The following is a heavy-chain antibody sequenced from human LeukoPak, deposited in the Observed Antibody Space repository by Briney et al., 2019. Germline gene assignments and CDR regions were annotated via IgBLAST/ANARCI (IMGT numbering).Heavy chain of an antibody. D-gene: IGHD3-9*01. J-gene: IGHJ4*02. Sequence: GASVKVSCKASGYTFTGYYMHWVRQAPGQGLEWMGWINPNSGGTNFAQKFQGGVTMTRDTSISTAYMEVSRLRPDDTAVYYCARRGTYYDILTGYIYYFDYWGQGTLVTVSS. CDR3: ARRGTYYDILTGYIYYFDY. V-gene: IGHV1-2*02. CDR1: GYTFTGYY. CDR2: INPNSGGT.